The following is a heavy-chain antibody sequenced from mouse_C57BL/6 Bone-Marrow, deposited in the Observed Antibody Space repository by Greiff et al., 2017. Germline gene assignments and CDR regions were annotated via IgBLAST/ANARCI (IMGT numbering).Heavy chain of an antibody. CDR1: GYTFTSYG. V-gene: IGHV1-58*01. CDR3: ARSPYYYGSSPPFAY. J-gene: IGHJ3*01. D-gene: IGHD1-1*01. Sequence: EVKLMESGAELVRPGSSVKMSCKTSGYTFTSYGINWVKQRPGQGLEWIGYIYIGNGYTEYNEKFKGKATLTSDTSSSTAYMQLSSLTSEDSAIYFCARSPYYYGSSPPFAYWGQGTLVTVSA. CDR2: IYIGNGYT.